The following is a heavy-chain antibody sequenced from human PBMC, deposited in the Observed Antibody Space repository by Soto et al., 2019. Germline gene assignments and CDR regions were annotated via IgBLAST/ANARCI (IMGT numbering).Heavy chain of an antibody. V-gene: IGHV5-51*01. Sequence: GESLKISCKGSGYSFTSYWIGWARQMPGKGLEWMGIIYPGDSDTRYSPSFQGQVTISADKSIITAYLQWSSLKASDTAMYYCAKTAAGGKNYYGMDVWGQGTTVTVSS. CDR3: AKTAAGGKNYYGMDV. D-gene: IGHD6-13*01. CDR2: IYPGDSDT. CDR1: GYSFTSYW. J-gene: IGHJ6*02.